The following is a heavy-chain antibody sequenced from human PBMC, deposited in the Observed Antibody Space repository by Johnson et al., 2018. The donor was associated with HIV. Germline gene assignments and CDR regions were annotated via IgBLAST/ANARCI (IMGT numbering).Heavy chain of an antibody. J-gene: IGHJ3*02. V-gene: IGHV3-11*04. CDR2: ISSTVSTI. CDR3: ARVSTTVTTGGAFDI. Sequence: QVQLVESGGGLVKPGGSLRLSCAASGFTFRDYYMSWIRQAPGKGLEWVSDISSTVSTINYADSVRGRFTISRDNAKNSLYLQMNSLRADDTAVDYCARVSTTVTTGGAFDIWGQGKMVTVSS. D-gene: IGHD4-17*01. CDR1: GFTFRDYY.